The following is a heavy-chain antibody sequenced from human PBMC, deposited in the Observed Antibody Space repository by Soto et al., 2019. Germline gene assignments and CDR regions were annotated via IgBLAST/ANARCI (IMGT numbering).Heavy chain of an antibody. CDR2: ISPNSGGT. J-gene: IGHJ4*02. V-gene: IGHV1-2*04. Sequence: GASVKVSCKASGYTFTGYYMHWVRQAPGQGLEWMGWISPNSGGTNYAQKFQGWVTMTRDTSISTAYMELSRLRSDDTAVYYCARDVPGEGYVLGYWGQGTLVTVSS. D-gene: IGHD3-10*01. CDR1: GYTFTGYY. CDR3: ARDVPGEGYVLGY.